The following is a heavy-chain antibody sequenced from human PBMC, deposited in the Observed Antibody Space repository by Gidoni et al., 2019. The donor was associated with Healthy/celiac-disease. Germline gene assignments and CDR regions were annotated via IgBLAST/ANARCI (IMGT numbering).Heavy chain of an antibody. Sequence: QVQLVESGGGVVQPGRSLRLSCAASGFTFSSYGMHWVRQAPGKGLEWVAVIWYDGSNKYYADSVKGRFTISRDISKNTLYLQMNSLRAEDTAVYYCARDPQLWSTHFNYYYGMDVWGQGTTVTVSS. CDR1: GFTFSSYG. J-gene: IGHJ6*02. CDR2: IWYDGSNK. CDR3: ARDPQLWSTHFNYYYGMDV. V-gene: IGHV3-33*01. D-gene: IGHD5-18*01.